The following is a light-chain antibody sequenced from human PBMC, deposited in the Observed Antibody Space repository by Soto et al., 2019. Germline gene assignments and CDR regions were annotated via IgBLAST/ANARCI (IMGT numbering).Light chain of an antibody. CDR2: DVS. CDR3: SAYTSSSTYV. J-gene: IGLJ1*01. V-gene: IGLV2-14*01. CDR1: SIDVGGYNY. Sequence: QSVLAHPASVSASPGQSCSFACSGTSIDVGGYNYVSWYQQYPGKAPTLMIYDVSNRPSEVSNRFFGSKSGNTAYLTISGLQAEDEADYYCSAYTSSSTYVFGAGTKVTVL.